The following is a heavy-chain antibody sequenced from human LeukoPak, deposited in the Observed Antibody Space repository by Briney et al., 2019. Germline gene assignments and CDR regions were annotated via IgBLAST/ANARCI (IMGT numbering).Heavy chain of an antibody. D-gene: IGHD5-18*01. CDR1: VASLSRDTYF. CDR3: ARHGYIQFWLY. J-gene: IGHJ4*02. V-gene: IGHV4-39*01. Sequence: SETLSLTCTVSVASLSRDTYFWGWIRQSPEKGLEWIGSIDSSGTTHYNSSLKSRVVISVDTSRNEVSLNLTSVTSADTAVYYCARHGYIQFWLYWGQGTQVIVSS. CDR2: IDSSGTT.